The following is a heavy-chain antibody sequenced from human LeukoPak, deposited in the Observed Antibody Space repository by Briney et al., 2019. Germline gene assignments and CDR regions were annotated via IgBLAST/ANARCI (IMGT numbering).Heavy chain of an antibody. J-gene: IGHJ4*02. V-gene: IGHV4-59*08. Sequence: SETLSLTCTVSGGSISSYYWSWIRQPPGKGLEWIGYIYYSGSTNYNPSLKSRVTISVYTSKNQFSLKLSSVTAADTAVYYCAGPGYSSSWPFDYWGQGTLVTVSS. CDR2: IYYSGST. CDR1: GGSISSYY. D-gene: IGHD6-13*01. CDR3: AGPGYSSSWPFDY.